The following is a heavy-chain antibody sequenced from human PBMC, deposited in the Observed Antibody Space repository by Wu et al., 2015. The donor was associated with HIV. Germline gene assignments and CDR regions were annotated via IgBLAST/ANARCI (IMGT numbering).Heavy chain of an antibody. CDR3: ARGGIVVVIEVWGPPYYFDY. V-gene: IGHV1-46*03. J-gene: IGHJ4*02. CDR2: INPSGGST. CDR1: GYTFTSYY. Sequence: LVQSGAEVKKPGASVKVSCKASGYTFTSYYMHWVRQAPGQGLEWMGIINPSGGSTSYAQKFQGRVTMTRDTSTSTVYMELSSLRSEDTAVYYCARGGIVVVIEVWGPPYYFDYWGQGTLVTVSS. D-gene: IGHD2-21*01.